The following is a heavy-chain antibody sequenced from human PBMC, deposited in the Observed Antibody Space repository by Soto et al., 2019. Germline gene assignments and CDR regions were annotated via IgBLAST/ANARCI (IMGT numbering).Heavy chain of an antibody. D-gene: IGHD3-3*01. CDR2: INPNSGGT. CDR1: GYTFTGYY. V-gene: IGHV1-2*02. Sequence: ASVKVSCKASGYTFTGYYMHWVRQAPGQGLEWMGWINPNSGGTNYAQKLQGRVTMTKDTSTSTAYMELRSLRSDDTAVYYCARGTHYDFWSGYYYYYYYMDVWGKGTTVTVS. J-gene: IGHJ6*03. CDR3: ARGTHYDFWSGYYYYYYYMDV.